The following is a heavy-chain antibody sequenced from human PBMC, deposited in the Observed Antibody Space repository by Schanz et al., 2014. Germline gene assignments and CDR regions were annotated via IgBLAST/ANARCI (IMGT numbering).Heavy chain of an antibody. D-gene: IGHD2-8*01. Sequence: EVQLVESGGGLVQPGGSLRLSCVASGFTFSSHSMNWVRQAPGQGLEWLSYISRDGTTSYYADSVKGRFTISRDNAKNSLYLEMTSLRGEDTAVYFCAREYASTWFESNVMAGRIDNWGQGTLVTVSS. CDR1: GFTFSSHS. J-gene: IGHJ4*02. V-gene: IGHV3-48*04. CDR3: AREYASTWFESNVMAGRIDN. CDR2: ISRDGTTS.